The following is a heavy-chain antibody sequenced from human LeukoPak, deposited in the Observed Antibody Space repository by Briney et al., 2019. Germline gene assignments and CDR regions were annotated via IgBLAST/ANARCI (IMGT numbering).Heavy chain of an antibody. CDR2: IYYSGTT. J-gene: IGHJ4*02. D-gene: IGHD6-19*01. CDR1: GGSISPYY. V-gene: IGHV4-59*01. CDR3: ARDLKIGYNSGWYSFDY. Sequence: TSETLSLTCTVSGGSISPYYWGWTRQPPGKGLEWIGYIYYSGTTNYNPSLKSRVTISVDTSKNQFSLKLNSVTAADTAVYYCARDLKIGYNSGWYSFDYWGQGTLVTVSS.